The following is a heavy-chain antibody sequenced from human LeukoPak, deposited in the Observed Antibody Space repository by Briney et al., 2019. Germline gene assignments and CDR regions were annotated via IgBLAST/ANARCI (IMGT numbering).Heavy chain of an antibody. CDR3: AKGGAYYYDSSGFC. CDR1: GFTFSSYA. J-gene: IGHJ4*02. V-gene: IGHV3-23*01. D-gene: IGHD3-22*01. Sequence: PGGSLRVSCVASGFTFSSYAMSWVRQAPGRGLEWVSAISGSGGSTYYADSVKGRFTLSKDNSKNTLYLQMNSLRAEDTAIYYCAKGGAYYYDSSGFCWSQGTLVTVSS. CDR2: ISGSGGST.